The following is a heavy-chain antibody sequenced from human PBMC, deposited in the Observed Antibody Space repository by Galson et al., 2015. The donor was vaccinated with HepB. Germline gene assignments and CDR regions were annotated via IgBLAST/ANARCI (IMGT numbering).Heavy chain of an antibody. CDR3: TREPHAFDI. Sequence: ISGDSVSSNSAAWNWIRQSPSRGLEWLGRTYYRSTWYNDYAPSVKSRITINPDTSKNHFSLHLNSVTPEDTAEYYCTREPHAFDIWGQGTMVTVSS. CDR1: GDSVSSNSAA. CDR2: TYYRSTWYN. J-gene: IGHJ3*02. V-gene: IGHV6-1*01.